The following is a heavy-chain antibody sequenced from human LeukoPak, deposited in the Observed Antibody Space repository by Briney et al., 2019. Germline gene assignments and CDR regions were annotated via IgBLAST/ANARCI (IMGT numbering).Heavy chain of an antibody. V-gene: IGHV3-74*01. CDR1: GFTFSSYW. J-gene: IGHJ4*02. Sequence: PGGFLRLSCAASGFTFSSYWMHWVRQAPGKGLVWVSRINSDGSSTSYADSVKGRFTISRDNAKNTLYLQMNSLRAEDTAVYYCAALAVAGSFDYWGQGTLVTVSS. CDR2: INSDGSST. CDR3: AALAVAGSFDY. D-gene: IGHD6-19*01.